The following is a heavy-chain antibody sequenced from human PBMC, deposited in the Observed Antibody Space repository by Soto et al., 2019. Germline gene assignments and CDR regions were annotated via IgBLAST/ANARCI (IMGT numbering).Heavy chain of an antibody. D-gene: IGHD2-2*01. V-gene: IGHV3-48*04. CDR3: AKSLLDRTSWIALDI. CDR1: GFTFSSYS. J-gene: IGHJ3*02. Sequence: GGSLRLSCAASGFTFSSYSLNWVRQAPGKGLEWVSYIGGSIGYADSVKGRFTISRDNAKNSLYLQMNSLRAEDTALYYCAKSLLDRTSWIALDIWGQGTMVTVSS. CDR2: IGGSI.